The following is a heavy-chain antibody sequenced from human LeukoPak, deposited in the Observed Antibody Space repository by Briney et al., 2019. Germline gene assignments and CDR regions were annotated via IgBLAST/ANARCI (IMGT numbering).Heavy chain of an antibody. CDR2: IYTSGST. V-gene: IGHV4-61*02. D-gene: IGHD6-13*01. CDR3: ARAYSSSWYSVFGY. Sequence: PSQTLSLTCTVSGGSISSGSYYWSWIRQPAGNGLEWIGRIYTSGSTNYNPSLKSRVTISVDTSKNQFSLKLSSVTAADTAVYYCARAYSSSWYSVFGYWGQGTLVTVSS. J-gene: IGHJ4*02. CDR1: GGSISSGSYY.